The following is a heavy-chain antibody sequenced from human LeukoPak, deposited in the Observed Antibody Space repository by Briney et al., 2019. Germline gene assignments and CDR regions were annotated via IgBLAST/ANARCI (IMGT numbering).Heavy chain of an antibody. J-gene: IGHJ4*02. V-gene: IGHV1-24*01. Sequence: GASVKVSCKVSGYTLTELSMHWVRQAPGKGLEWMGGFDPEDGETIYAQKFQGRDTMTEDTSTDTAYKELSSLRSEDTAVYYCARDEGWELLGALVDYWGQGTLVTVSS. CDR3: ARDEGWELLGALVDY. D-gene: IGHD1-26*01. CDR1: GYTLTELS. CDR2: FDPEDGET.